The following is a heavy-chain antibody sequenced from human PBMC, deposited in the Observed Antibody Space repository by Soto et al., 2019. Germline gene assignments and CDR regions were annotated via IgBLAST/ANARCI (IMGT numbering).Heavy chain of an antibody. V-gene: IGHV1-18*01. CDR3: ARGTYCGGDCAVFDAFEI. CDR1: GYTFSSYG. CDR2: ISTYNGNT. J-gene: IGHJ3*02. D-gene: IGHD2-21*02. Sequence: QVQLVQSGAEVKKPGASVKVSCKASGYTFSSYGISWVRQAPGQGLEWMGWISTYNGNTNYAQKLQGRVTMTTDTSTSTAYMELRSLRSDDTAMYYCARGTYCGGDCAVFDAFEIWGQGTMVTVSS.